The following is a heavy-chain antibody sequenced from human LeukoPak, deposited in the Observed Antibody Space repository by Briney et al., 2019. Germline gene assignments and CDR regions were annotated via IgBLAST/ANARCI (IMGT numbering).Heavy chain of an antibody. CDR1: GGSSRSYY. D-gene: IGHD1-7*01. CDR2: ISYSGST. CDR3: AKDMAVGTTALWFDP. J-gene: IGHJ5*02. Sequence: PSETLSLTCTVSGGSSRSYYWSWIRQPPGKGLEWIGYISYSGSTSYNPSLKSRVTISVDTSKNQFSLKLSSVTAADTALYYCAKDMAVGTTALWFDPWGQGTLVTVSS. V-gene: IGHV4-59*12.